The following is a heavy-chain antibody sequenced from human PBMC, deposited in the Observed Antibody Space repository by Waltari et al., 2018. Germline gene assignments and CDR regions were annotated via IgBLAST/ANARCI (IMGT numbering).Heavy chain of an antibody. CDR1: GGSISRQSDY. CDR3: ARLPSGGASHWFDP. V-gene: IGHV4-39*01. J-gene: IGHJ5*02. CDR2: IYYSGST. Sequence: QLQLQESGPGLVKPSETLSLTCSVPGGSISRQSDYWGWIRQPPGKGLEYIGNIYYSGSTYYNPSLKSRVTISIDTSKNQFSLKLSSVTAADTAVYYCARLPSGGASHWFDPWGQGTLVTSLL. D-gene: IGHD2-15*01.